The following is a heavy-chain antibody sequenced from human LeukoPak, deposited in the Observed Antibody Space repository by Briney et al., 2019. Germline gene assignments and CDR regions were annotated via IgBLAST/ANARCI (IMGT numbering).Heavy chain of an antibody. CDR2: ISSSSTFI. J-gene: IGHJ3*02. CDR3: AKQYCGGDCYSWRGHDAFDI. Sequence: PGGSLRLSCAASGFTFSSYNMNWVRQAPGKGLEWVSSISSSSTFIYYADSVKGRFTISRDNPKNTLYLQMNSLRAEDTAVYYCAKQYCGGDCYSWRGHDAFDIWGQGTMVTVSS. V-gene: IGHV3-21*04. CDR1: GFTFSSYN. D-gene: IGHD2-21*02.